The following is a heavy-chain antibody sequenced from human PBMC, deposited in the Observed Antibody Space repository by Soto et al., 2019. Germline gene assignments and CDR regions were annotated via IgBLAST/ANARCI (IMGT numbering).Heavy chain of an antibody. CDR3: ARDWRRAEGFDP. Sequence: QVQLVQSGPEVKKPGASVKISCKASGYTFSTYGFSWVRQAPGQGLEWMGWIGGHNGDTTYAQNFKGRVTMTTDTATTTSYMELRSLTSDDTAVYFCARDWRRAEGFDPWGQGTLVTVSS. D-gene: IGHD3-3*01. CDR1: GYTFSTYG. CDR2: IGGHNGDT. V-gene: IGHV1-18*01. J-gene: IGHJ5*02.